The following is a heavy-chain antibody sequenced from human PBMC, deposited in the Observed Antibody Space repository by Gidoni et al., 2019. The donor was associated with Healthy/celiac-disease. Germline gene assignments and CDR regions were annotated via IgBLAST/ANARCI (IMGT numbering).Heavy chain of an antibody. CDR1: GFTFSSYA. V-gene: IGHV3-30-3*01. D-gene: IGHD6-13*01. J-gene: IGHJ4*02. CDR2: ITYDGSNK. Sequence: QVQLVESGGGVVQPGRSLRLSCAASGFTFSSYAMHWVRQAPGQGLDWVAVITYDGSNKYYADSVKGRFTISRDNSKNTLYLQMNSLRAEDTAVYYCARDYKLAADTVIPFDYWGQGTLVTVPS. CDR3: ARDYKLAADTVIPFDY.